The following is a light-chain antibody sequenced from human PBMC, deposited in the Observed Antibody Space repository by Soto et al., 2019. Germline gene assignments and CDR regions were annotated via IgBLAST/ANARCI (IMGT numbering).Light chain of an antibody. CDR1: SSDIGSNNY. Sequence: QSALTQPASVSGSPGQSITISCTGTSSDIGSNNYVSWFQQRPGKAPTLIIYEVSNRPSGVSTHFSGSKSVNTASLAISGLLPEDAAEYYCSSYTTTPRLFGGGTKLTVL. V-gene: IGLV2-14*01. J-gene: IGLJ3*02. CDR3: SSYTTTPRL. CDR2: EVS.